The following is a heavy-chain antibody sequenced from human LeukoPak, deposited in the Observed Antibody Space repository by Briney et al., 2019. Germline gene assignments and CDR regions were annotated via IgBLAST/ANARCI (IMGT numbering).Heavy chain of an antibody. CDR3: AREECSGGSCRYYFDY. V-gene: IGHV1-2*02. Sequence: ASVKVSCKASGGTFSSYAISWVRQAPGQGLEWMGWINPNSGGTNYAQKFQGRVTMTRDTSISTAYMELSRLRSDDTAVYYCAREECSGGSCRYYFDYWGQGTLVTVSS. CDR2: INPNSGGT. D-gene: IGHD2-15*01. CDR1: GGTFSSYA. J-gene: IGHJ4*02.